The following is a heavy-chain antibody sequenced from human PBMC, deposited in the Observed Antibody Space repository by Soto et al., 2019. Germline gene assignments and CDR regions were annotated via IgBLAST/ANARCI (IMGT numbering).Heavy chain of an antibody. J-gene: IGHJ4*02. D-gene: IGHD3-10*01. Sequence: QVQLQESGPGLVKPLETLSLTCTVPGGSITSYYWSWVRQPPGKGLEWIGYIYYNGIINYNPSLKSRLTISLDTSKNQFCLRLSSVTAADTSVYYCATGRVYFGSEYWGQGTLVTVSS. CDR3: ATGRVYFGSEY. CDR2: IYYNGII. CDR1: GGSITSYY. V-gene: IGHV4-59*01.